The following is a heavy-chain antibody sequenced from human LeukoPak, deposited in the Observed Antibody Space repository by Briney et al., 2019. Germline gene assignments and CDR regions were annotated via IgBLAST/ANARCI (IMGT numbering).Heavy chain of an antibody. Sequence: ASVNVSCKASGYTFTIYYMHWVRQAPGQGLEWMGIINPSGGSTSYAQKFQGRVTMTRDTSTSTVYMELSSLRSEDTAVYYCASEPRGYSGFGGAFFDYWGQGTLVTVSS. J-gene: IGHJ4*02. D-gene: IGHD5-12*01. CDR2: INPSGGST. V-gene: IGHV1-46*01. CDR1: GYTFTIYY. CDR3: ASEPRGYSGFGGAFFDY.